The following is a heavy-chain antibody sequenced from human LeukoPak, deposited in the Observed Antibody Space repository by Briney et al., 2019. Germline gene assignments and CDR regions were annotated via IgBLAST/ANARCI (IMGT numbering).Heavy chain of an antibody. CDR3: ARGILGLIPIDY. Sequence: TGGSLRLSCAASGFTFSSYGMHWVRQAPGQGLEWVAVIWFDGSIEYYADSVKGRFTISRDNSKNTLYLQMNSLRVEDTAIYYCARGILGLIPIDYWGQGTLVTVSS. D-gene: IGHD1-26*01. CDR2: IWFDGSIE. V-gene: IGHV3-33*01. CDR1: GFTFSSYG. J-gene: IGHJ4*02.